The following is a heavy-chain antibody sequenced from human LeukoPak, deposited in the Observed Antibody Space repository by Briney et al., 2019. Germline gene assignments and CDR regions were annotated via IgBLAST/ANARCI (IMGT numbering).Heavy chain of an antibody. V-gene: IGHV6-1*01. D-gene: IGHD3-16*02. CDR2: TYYRSKWYN. Sequence: SQTLSLTCAISGDSVSSNSAAWNWIRQSPSRGLEWLGRTYYRSKWYNDYAVSVKSRITINPDTSKNQFSLQLNSVTAADTAVYYCARDYDYVWGSYRYRENWFDPWGQGTLVTVSS. CDR1: GDSVSSNSAA. CDR3: ARDYDYVWGSYRYRENWFDP. J-gene: IGHJ5*02.